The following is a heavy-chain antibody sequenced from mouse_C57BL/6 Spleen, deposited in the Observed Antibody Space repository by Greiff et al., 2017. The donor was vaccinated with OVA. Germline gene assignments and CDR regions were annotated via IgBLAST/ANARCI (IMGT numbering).Heavy chain of an antibody. CDR2: IDPNSGGT. CDR1: GYTFTSYW. J-gene: IGHJ3*01. CDR3: ARENTRRGFAY. V-gene: IGHV1-72*01. Sequence: QVQLKQPGAELVKPGASVKLSCKASGYTFTSYWMHWVKQRPGRGLEWIGRIDPNSGGTKYNEKFKSKATLTVDKPSSTAYMQLSSLTSEDSAVYYCARENTRRGFAYWGQGTLVTVSA. D-gene: IGHD5-2*01.